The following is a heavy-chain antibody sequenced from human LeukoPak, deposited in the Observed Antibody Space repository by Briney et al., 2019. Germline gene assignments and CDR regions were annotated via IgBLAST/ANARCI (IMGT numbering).Heavy chain of an antibody. D-gene: IGHD3-16*01. CDR3: ARVKVGGVFDY. V-gene: IGHV3-21*04. CDR2: ISSSSSYI. J-gene: IGHJ4*02. CDR1: GFTFSSYS. Sequence: GGSLRLSCAASGFTFSSYSMNWVRQAPGKGLEWVSSISSSSSYIYYADSVKGRFTISRDNSKNTLYLQMNSLRAEDTAVYYCARVKVGGVFDYWGQGTLVTVSS.